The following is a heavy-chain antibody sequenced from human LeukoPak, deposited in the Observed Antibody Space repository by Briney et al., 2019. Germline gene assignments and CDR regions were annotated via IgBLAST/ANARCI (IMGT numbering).Heavy chain of an antibody. Sequence: GGSLRLSCAASGFTFSSYWMSWVRQAPGKGLEWVSYISSSSSTIYYADSVKGRFTISRDNAKNSLYLQTNSLRAEDTAVYYCARDGETTVTHDAFDIWGQGTMVTVSS. D-gene: IGHD4-17*01. J-gene: IGHJ3*02. V-gene: IGHV3-48*01. CDR1: GFTFSSYW. CDR2: ISSSSSTI. CDR3: ARDGETTVTHDAFDI.